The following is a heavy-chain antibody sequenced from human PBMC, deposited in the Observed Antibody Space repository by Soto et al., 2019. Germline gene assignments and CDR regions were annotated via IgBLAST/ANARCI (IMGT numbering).Heavy chain of an antibody. V-gene: IGHV1-18*01. CDR3: ARVLWFGVLHYYYYGMDV. CDR2: ISAYNGNT. CDR1: GGTISSYG. Sequence: GASVKVSCKASGGTISSYGISWVRQAHGQGLEWMGWISAYNGNTNYAQKLQGRVTMTTDTSTSTAYMELRSLRSDDTAVYYCARVLWFGVLHYYYYGMDVWGQGTTVTVSS. J-gene: IGHJ6*02. D-gene: IGHD3-10*01.